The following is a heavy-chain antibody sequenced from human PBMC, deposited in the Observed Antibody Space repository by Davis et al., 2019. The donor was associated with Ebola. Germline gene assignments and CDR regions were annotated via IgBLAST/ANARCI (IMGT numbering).Heavy chain of an antibody. CDR3: ARVLAAAGGDMDV. CDR2: IYDGRTT. CDR1: GDSVSTNNYY. D-gene: IGHD6-13*01. V-gene: IGHV4-61*01. J-gene: IGHJ6*03. Sequence: PSETLSLTCTVSGDSVSTNNYYWTWIRQPPGKGLEWIGFIYDGRTTKYNPSLKSRVTISLDTSKNQFSLNLRSGTAADTAVYYCARVLAAAGGDMDVWGKGTSVTVSS.